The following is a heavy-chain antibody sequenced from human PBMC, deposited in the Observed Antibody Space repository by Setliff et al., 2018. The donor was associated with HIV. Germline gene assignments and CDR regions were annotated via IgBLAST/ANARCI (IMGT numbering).Heavy chain of an antibody. Sequence: SETLSLTCAVSGYSISDGYYWSWIRQPPGKGLEWIGYIYYSGSTNYNPSLKSRVTISIDTSKNQLSLKLSSVTAADTAVYYCARDWAAPYYYGMDVWGPGTTVTVSS. J-gene: IGHJ6*02. CDR3: ARDWAAPYYYGMDV. CDR1: GYSISDGYY. V-gene: IGHV4-59*12. CDR2: IYYSGST. D-gene: IGHD3-16*01.